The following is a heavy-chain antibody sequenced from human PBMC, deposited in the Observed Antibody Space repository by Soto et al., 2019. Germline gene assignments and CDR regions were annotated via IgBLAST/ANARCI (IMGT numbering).Heavy chain of an antibody. V-gene: IGHV4-59*08. Sequence: QVQLQESGPGLVKPSETLSLTCSVSGGSIGSYYWSWIRQPPGKGLEWIGYIYYSGSTNYNPSLKIRVTISVDTSKNQSSLKLSSVPAADTAVYYCARGGWRQIDYWGQGTLATVSS. D-gene: IGHD3-3*01. CDR2: IYYSGST. CDR3: ARGGWRQIDY. J-gene: IGHJ4*02. CDR1: GGSIGSYY.